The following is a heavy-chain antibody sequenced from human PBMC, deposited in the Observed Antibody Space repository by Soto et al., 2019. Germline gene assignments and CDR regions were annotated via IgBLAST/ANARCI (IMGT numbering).Heavy chain of an antibody. CDR1: GYSISSGYY. V-gene: IGHV4-38-2*01. CDR3: ASTPVAGTGFLVDY. CDR2: IYHSGST. J-gene: IGHJ4*02. Sequence: PSETLSLTCAVSGYSISSGYYWGWIRQPPGKGLEWIGSIYHSGSTYYNPSLKSRVTISVDTSKNQFSLKLSSVTAADTAVYYCASTPVAGTGFLVDYWGQGTLVTVSS. D-gene: IGHD6-19*01.